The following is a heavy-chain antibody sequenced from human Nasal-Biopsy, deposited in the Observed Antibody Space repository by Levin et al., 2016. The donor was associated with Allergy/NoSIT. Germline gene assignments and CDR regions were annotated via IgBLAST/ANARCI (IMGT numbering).Heavy chain of an antibody. CDR2: IVPILNRT. D-gene: IGHD2-2*03. J-gene: IGHJ4*02. CDR3: AGGAFGYDGAWFIELKPDYYDY. V-gene: IGHV1-69*02. Sequence: SVKVSCKASGHSFTAFSISWVRQAPGQGLVWMGNIVPILNRTDYAEHFQDRLRISADKSTSTVYMHLSGLTSDDTALYYCAGGAFGYDGAWFIELKPDYYDYWGQGALVTVSS. CDR1: GHSFTAFS.